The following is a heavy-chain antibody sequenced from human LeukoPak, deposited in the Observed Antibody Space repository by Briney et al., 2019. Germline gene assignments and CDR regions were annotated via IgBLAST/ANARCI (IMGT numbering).Heavy chain of an antibody. D-gene: IGHD5-12*01. J-gene: IGHJ4*02. CDR1: GGSNSSYY. CDR2: IYYSGST. CDR3: AKSQAAVSGPYDY. Sequence: PSETLSLTCTVSGGSNSSYYWSWIRQPPGKGLEWIGHIYYSGSTNYNPSLKSRVTISVDTSKNQFSLKLSSVTAADTAVYYCAKSQAAVSGPYDYWGQGTLVTVSS. V-gene: IGHV4-59*08.